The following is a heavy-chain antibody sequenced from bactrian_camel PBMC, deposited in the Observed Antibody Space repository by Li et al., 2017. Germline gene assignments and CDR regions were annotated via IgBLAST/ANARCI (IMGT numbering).Heavy chain of an antibody. D-gene: IGHD1*01. V-gene: IGHV3S40*01. J-gene: IGHJ4*01. CDR2: IRSGGGSA. CDR1: GFTFNDYA. Sequence: QLVESGGGLVQPGGSLRLSCAASGFTFNDYAMGWIRQAPGKGLEWVSGIRSGGGSAYQPDSVKSRFTVSSDDAKNTAYLQINSLKSEDTALYYCATDWPSPGGGDWYFGIGQLGQGTQVTVS.